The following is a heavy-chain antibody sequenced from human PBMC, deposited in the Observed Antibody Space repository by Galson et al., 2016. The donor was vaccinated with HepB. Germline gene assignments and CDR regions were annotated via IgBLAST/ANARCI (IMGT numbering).Heavy chain of an antibody. CDR1: GYRFTSYW. CDR2: IYPGDSDT. Sequence: QSGAEVKKPGESLKISCKGSGYRFTSYWIGWVRQVPGKDLQWMGIIYPGDSDTRYSPSFQDQVTISADKSISTAYLQWSSLKASDTAIYYCARRTVTQDPHFDFWGQGTLVTVAS. V-gene: IGHV5-51*01. CDR3: ARRTVTQDPHFDF. D-gene: IGHD4-17*01. J-gene: IGHJ4*02.